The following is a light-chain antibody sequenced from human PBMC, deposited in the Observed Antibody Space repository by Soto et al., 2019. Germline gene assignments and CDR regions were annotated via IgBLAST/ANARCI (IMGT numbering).Light chain of an antibody. CDR1: SSNIGSNT. V-gene: IGLV1-44*01. J-gene: IGLJ1*01. CDR2: SNN. CDR3: AAWDDSLNGLYV. Sequence: QSVLTQPPSASGTPGQRATISCSGSSSNIGSNTVNWYQQLPGTAPKLLLYSNNQRPSGVPDRFSGSKSGTSASLAISGLQSEDGTDYYCAAWDDSLNGLYVFGTGTKVTVL.